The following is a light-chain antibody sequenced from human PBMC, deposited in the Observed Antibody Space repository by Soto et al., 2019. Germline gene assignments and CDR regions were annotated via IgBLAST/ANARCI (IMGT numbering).Light chain of an antibody. V-gene: IGLV1-47*01. CDR3: AGWDDSLSGLV. Sequence: QSALAQLPSASGTPGQRVTISCSGGSSNIGTNYVYWYQHLPGTAPKLLIYRNNQRPSGVPDRFSGSKSGTTASLAISGLRSEDEADYYCAGWDDSLSGLVFGTGTKVTVL. J-gene: IGLJ1*01. CDR2: RNN. CDR1: SSNIGTNY.